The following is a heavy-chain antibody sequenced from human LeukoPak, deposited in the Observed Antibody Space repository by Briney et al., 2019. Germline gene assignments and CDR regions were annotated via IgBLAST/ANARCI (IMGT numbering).Heavy chain of an antibody. V-gene: IGHV3-21*01. Sequence: GGSLRLSCAASGFTFSSYSMNWVRQAPGKGLEWVSSISSSSSYIYYADSVKGRFTISRDNAKNSLYLQMNSLRAEDTAVYYCARAGMVRGVFGRWGQGTLVTVSS. D-gene: IGHD3-10*01. CDR2: ISSSSSYI. J-gene: IGHJ4*02. CDR1: GFTFSSYS. CDR3: ARAGMVRGVFGR.